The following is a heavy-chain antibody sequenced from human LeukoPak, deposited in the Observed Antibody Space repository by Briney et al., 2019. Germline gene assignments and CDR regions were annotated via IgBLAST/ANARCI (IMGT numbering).Heavy chain of an antibody. CDR3: ARRLVATTNYFDY. D-gene: IGHD5-12*01. CDR2: INHSGST. CDR1: GGSFSGYY. V-gene: IGHV4-34*01. J-gene: IGHJ4*02. Sequence: SETLSLTCAVYGGSFSGYYWSWIRQPPGKGLEWIGEINHSGSTNYNPSLKSRVTISVDTSKNQFSLELSSVTAADTAVYYCARRLVATTNYFDYWGQGTLVTVSS.